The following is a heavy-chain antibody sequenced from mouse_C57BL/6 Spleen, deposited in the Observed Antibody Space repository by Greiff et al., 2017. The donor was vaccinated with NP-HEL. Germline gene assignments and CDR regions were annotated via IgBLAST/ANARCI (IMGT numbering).Heavy chain of an antibody. CDR1: GFTFSDYG. Sequence: EVKLMESGGGLVKPGGSLKLSCAASGFTFSDYGMHWVRQAPEKGLEWVAYISSGSSTIYYADTVKGRFTISRDNAKNTLFLQMTSLRSEDTAMYYCARGASSHFDYWGQGTTLTVSS. V-gene: IGHV5-17*01. CDR2: ISSGSSTI. D-gene: IGHD1-1*01. J-gene: IGHJ2*01. CDR3: ARGASSHFDY.